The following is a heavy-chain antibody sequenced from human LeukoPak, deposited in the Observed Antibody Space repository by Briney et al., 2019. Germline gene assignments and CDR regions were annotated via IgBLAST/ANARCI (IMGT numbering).Heavy chain of an antibody. Sequence: GGSLRLSCAASGFTFSSYGMHWVRQAPGKGLEWVAVIWYDGSNKYYADSVKGRFTISRDNSKNTLYLQMNSLRAKDTAVYYCAKDGRSSGWPEVWGQGTLVTVSS. CDR1: GFTFSSYG. CDR3: AKDGRSSGWPEV. J-gene: IGHJ4*02. CDR2: IWYDGSNK. V-gene: IGHV3-33*06. D-gene: IGHD6-19*01.